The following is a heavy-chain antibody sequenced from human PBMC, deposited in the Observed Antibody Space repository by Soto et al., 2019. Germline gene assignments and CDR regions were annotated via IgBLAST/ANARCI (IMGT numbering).Heavy chain of an antibody. CDR3: ARGGVSTRTFDY. CDR1: GYNFAGYW. Sequence: GESLKISCKGSGYNFAGYWIAWVRQMPGKGLELMGIIYPSDSDTRYRPPFQGQVTISADRSISSAYLQWSSLRASDTAMYYCARGGVSTRTFDYWGQGTPVTVSS. V-gene: IGHV5-51*01. J-gene: IGHJ4*02. D-gene: IGHD3-3*01. CDR2: IYPSDSDT.